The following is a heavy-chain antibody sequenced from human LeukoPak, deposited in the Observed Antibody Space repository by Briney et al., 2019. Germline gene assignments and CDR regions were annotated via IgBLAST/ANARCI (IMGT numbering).Heavy chain of an antibody. Sequence: GGSLRLSCAASGFTFSSYGMHWVRQAPGKGLEWVAVIWYDGSNKYYADSVRGRFTISRDNAKNSLYLQRNSLRAEDTAVYYCALTAGVGTHTLDYWGQGTLVTVSS. CDR3: ALTAGVGTHTLDY. CDR1: GFTFSSYG. D-gene: IGHD4-23*01. J-gene: IGHJ4*02. V-gene: IGHV3-33*03. CDR2: IWYDGSNK.